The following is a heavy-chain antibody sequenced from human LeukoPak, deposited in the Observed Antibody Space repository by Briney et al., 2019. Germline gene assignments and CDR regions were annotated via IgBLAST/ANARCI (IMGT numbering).Heavy chain of an antibody. D-gene: IGHD6-13*01. V-gene: IGHV3-7*01. CDR3: GGFGYEAAVDL. J-gene: IGHJ4*02. Sequence: GGSLRLSFPASGLTFSSYWMTWVRQAPGKGLEGLANIKPDGSETYYMDPVKGRFTISRDNAKNLLYVQMNSLTGEDTAVYYCGGFGYEAAVDLWGQGTLVTVSS. CDR2: IKPDGSET. CDR1: GLTFSSYW.